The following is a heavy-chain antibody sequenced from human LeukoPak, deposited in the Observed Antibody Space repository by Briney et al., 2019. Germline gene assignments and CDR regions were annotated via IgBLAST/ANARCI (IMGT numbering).Heavy chain of an antibody. D-gene: IGHD5-24*01. V-gene: IGHV3-74*01. Sequence: GGSLRLSCAASGFTFSSYWMHWVRQAPGKGLVWVSRINSDGSSTSYADSVKGRFTISRDNAKNTLYLQMNSLRAEDTAVYYCAKETRRDGYNPVDYWGQGTLVTVSS. CDR1: GFTFSSYW. J-gene: IGHJ4*02. CDR2: INSDGSST. CDR3: AKETRRDGYNPVDY.